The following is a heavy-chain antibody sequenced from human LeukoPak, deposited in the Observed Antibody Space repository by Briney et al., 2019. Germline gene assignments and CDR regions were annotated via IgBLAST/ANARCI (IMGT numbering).Heavy chain of an antibody. Sequence: GASVKVSCKASGYTFTSYYMHWVRQAPGQGLEWMGIINPSGGSTSYAQKFQGRVTMTRDMSTSTVYMELSSLMSEDTAVYYCAKVANYYYGSETYYFFEHWGQGTPVTASS. V-gene: IGHV1-46*01. CDR3: AKVANYYYGSETYYFFEH. D-gene: IGHD3-10*01. CDR1: GYTFTSYY. J-gene: IGHJ4*02. CDR2: INPSGGST.